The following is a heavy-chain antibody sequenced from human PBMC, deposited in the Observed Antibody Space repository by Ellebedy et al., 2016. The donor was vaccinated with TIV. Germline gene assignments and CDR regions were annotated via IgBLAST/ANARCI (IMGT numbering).Heavy chain of an antibody. D-gene: IGHD3-10*01. Sequence: MPSETLSLTCTLSGDSISGASYYWGWFRQPPGKGLEWIGSIYYPDITYYNPSLESRITISIDTSKNQFSLKLTSVSAADTAFYYCARDTHYYNAVSGFDPWGQGTLVTVSS. J-gene: IGHJ5*02. V-gene: IGHV4-39*07. CDR3: ARDTHYYNAVSGFDP. CDR2: IYYPDIT. CDR1: GDSISGASYY.